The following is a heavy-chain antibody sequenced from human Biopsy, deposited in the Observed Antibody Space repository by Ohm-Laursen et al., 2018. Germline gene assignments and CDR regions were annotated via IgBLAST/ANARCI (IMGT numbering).Heavy chain of an antibody. D-gene: IGHD3-9*01. CDR3: ARDETGSSVFGPYYYGMDV. V-gene: IGHV1-46*01. CDR2: INPTGGTT. J-gene: IGHJ6*02. CDR1: GYSFTKYY. Sequence: SSVKVSCKASGYSFTKYYINWVRQAPGQGLEWMGIINPTGGTTSYAEKFRGRVTLTRDTSTGTVYLELNSLIYEDTALYYCARDETGSSVFGPYYYGMDVWGQGTTVTVSS.